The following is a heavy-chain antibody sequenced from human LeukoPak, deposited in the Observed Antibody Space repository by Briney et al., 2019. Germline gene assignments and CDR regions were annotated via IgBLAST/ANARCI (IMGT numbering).Heavy chain of an antibody. CDR1: GFSLSTSGVG. D-gene: IGHD1-26*01. V-gene: IGHV2-5*01. CDR2: IYWNDDK. CDR3: ARYSGTLGDDAFDI. Sequence: SGPTLVNPTQTLTLTCTFSGFSLSTSGVGVGWIRQPPGKALEWLALIYWNDDKRYSPSLKSRLTITKDTSKNQVVLTMTNMDPVDTATYYCARYSGTLGDDAFDIWGQGTMVTGSS. J-gene: IGHJ3*02.